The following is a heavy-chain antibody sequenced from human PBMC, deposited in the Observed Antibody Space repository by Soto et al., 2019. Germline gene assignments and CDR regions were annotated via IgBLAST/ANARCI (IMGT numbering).Heavy chain of an antibody. D-gene: IGHD3-16*01. J-gene: IGHJ6*02. Sequence: QVQLVQSGAKMKKPGASVKVSCKASGYLFTIYYMHWVRQAPGQGLEWMGVRNPSGGLTHYAQKFQGRVSFTGDTSTSTVYMELSSLRSDDTAIYYCARGGDDSRLEQALDVWGQGTTVIVSS. CDR1: GYLFTIYY. V-gene: IGHV1-46*01. CDR3: ARGGDDSRLEQALDV. CDR2: RNPSGGLT.